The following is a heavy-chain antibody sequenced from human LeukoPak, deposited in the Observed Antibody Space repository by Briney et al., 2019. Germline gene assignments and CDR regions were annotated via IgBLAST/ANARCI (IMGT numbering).Heavy chain of an antibody. CDR3: ATSLIHGYYFDY. V-gene: IGHV1-24*01. CDR2: FDPEDGET. Sequence: ASVMVSCEVSGYTLTELSMHWVRQAPGKGLEWMGGFDPEDGETIYAQKFQGRVTMTEDTSTDTAYMELSSLRSEDTAVYYCATSLIHGYYFDYWGQGTLVTVSS. CDR1: GYTLTELS. D-gene: IGHD2-21*01. J-gene: IGHJ4*02.